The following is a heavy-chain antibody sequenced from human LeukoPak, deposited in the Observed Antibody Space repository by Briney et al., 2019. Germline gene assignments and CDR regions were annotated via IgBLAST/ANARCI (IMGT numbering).Heavy chain of an antibody. D-gene: IGHD3-10*01. V-gene: IGHV1-69*04. CDR2: IIPILGIA. J-gene: IGHJ4*02. CDR1: GGTFSSYA. CDR3: ARFDSETKDSPFDY. Sequence: ASVKVSCKASGGTFSSYAISWVRQAPGQGLEWMGRIIPILGIANYAQKFQGRVTITADKSTSTAYMELSSLRSEHTAVYYCARFDSETKDSPFDYWGQGTLVTVSS.